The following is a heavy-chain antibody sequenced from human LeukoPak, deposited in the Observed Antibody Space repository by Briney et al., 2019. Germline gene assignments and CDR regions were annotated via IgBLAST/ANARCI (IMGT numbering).Heavy chain of an antibody. Sequence: SEALSLTCTVSGGSISSYYWSWIRQPPGKGVEWSGYIFYGGRTNYNPALKSRVTISVDTSKNQFSLKLSSVTAADTAVYYCGGVGSSSSFGYWGQGTLVTV. J-gene: IGHJ4*02. D-gene: IGHD6-6*01. V-gene: IGHV4-59*01. CDR3: GGVGSSSSFGY. CDR2: IFYGGRT. CDR1: GGSISSYY.